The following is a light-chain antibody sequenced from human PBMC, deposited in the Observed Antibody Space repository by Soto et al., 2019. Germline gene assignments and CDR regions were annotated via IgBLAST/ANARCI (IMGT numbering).Light chain of an antibody. CDR2: DVN. Sequence: QSVLTQPRSVSGSPGQSVTISCTGTSSDVGNYNYVSWYQQHPGKAPKFMMYDVNKRPSGVPDRFSGSKSGNTASLTISGLQAEDEADYYCCSYAGSDTYVLFGGGTNLTVL. CDR3: CSYAGSDTYVL. J-gene: IGLJ2*01. CDR1: SSDVGNYNY. V-gene: IGLV2-11*01.